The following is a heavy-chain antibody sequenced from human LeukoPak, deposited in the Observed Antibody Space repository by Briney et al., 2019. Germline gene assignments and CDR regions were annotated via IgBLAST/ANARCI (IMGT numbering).Heavy chain of an antibody. D-gene: IGHD4-17*01. CDR2: IYYTGST. CDR1: DGSISSPDHY. J-gene: IGHJ4*02. V-gene: IGHV4-39*01. Sequence: SSETLSLTCTVSDGSISSPDHYWGWIRQPPGKGLEWIGIIYYTGSTYYNLSLKSRVIISVDTSKSQFSLKVKSMTAADTAVYYRARRFLYGDYDTYYFDYWGQGILVTVSS. CDR3: ARRFLYGDYDTYYFDY.